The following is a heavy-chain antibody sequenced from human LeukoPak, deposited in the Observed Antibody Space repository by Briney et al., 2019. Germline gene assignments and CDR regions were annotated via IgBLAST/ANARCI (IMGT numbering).Heavy chain of an antibody. CDR2: INPNSGGT. J-gene: IGHJ4*02. CDR1: GYPFTGYY. Sequence: ASVKVSCKASGYPFTGYYMHWVRQAPGQGLEWMGWINPNSGGTNYAQKFQGRVTMTRDTSISTAYMELSRLRSDDTAVYYCARVRRYCSSTSCYVCWGQGTLVTVSS. D-gene: IGHD2-2*01. CDR3: ARVRRYCSSTSCYVC. V-gene: IGHV1-2*02.